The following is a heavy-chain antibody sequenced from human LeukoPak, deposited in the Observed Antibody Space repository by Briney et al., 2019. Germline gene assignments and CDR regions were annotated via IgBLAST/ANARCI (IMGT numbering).Heavy chain of an antibody. CDR3: ARVYCSSTSCLGDNSPFDY. CDR2: IIPIFGTA. V-gene: IGHV1-69*13. CDR1: GYTFTNYY. J-gene: IGHJ4*02. D-gene: IGHD2-2*01. Sequence: GASVKVSCKTSGYTFTNYYLHWVRQAPGQGLEWMGGIIPIFGTANYAQKFQGRVTITADESTSTAYMELSSLRSEDTAVYYCARVYCSSTSCLGDNSPFDYWGQGTLVTVSS.